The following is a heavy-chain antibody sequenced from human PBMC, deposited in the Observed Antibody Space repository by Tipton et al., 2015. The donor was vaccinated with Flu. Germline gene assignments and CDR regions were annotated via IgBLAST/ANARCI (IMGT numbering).Heavy chain of an antibody. CDR2: ISRGSTYI. J-gene: IGHJ4*02. V-gene: IGHV3-21*01. D-gene: IGHD1-14*01. Sequence: SLRLSCAASGFTFSTYSMSWVRQSAGKGLEWVSFISRGSTYIYYADSVRGRFTISRDNAKNSLYLQMNSLRAEDTAVYYCATTPNPFDSWGRGTLVTVSS. CDR1: GFTFSTYS. CDR3: ATTPNPFDS.